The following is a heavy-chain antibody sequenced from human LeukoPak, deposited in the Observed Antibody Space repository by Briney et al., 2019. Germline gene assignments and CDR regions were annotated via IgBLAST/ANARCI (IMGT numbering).Heavy chain of an antibody. Sequence: GGSLRLSCAASGFTFSSYGMHWVRQAPGKGLEWVAVIWYDGSNKYYADSVKGRFTISRDNSKNTLYLQMNSLRAEDTAVYYCARESNYYDSSGYFSYFDCWGQGTLVTVSS. D-gene: IGHD3-22*01. CDR3: ARESNYYDSSGYFSYFDC. V-gene: IGHV3-33*01. J-gene: IGHJ4*02. CDR1: GFTFSSYG. CDR2: IWYDGSNK.